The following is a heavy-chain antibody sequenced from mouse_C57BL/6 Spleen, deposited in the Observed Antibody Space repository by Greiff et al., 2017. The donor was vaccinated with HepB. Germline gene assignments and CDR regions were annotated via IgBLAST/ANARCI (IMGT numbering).Heavy chain of an antibody. CDR3: ARFLDYDGFDY. D-gene: IGHD2-4*01. CDR2: IRNKANGYTT. Sequence: EVMLMESGGGLVQPGGSLSLSCAASGFTFTDYYMSWVRQPPGKALEWLGFIRNKANGYTTEYSASVKGRFTISRDNSQSILYLQMNALRAEDSATYYCARFLDYDGFDYWGQGTTLTVSS. J-gene: IGHJ2*01. V-gene: IGHV7-3*01. CDR1: GFTFTDYY.